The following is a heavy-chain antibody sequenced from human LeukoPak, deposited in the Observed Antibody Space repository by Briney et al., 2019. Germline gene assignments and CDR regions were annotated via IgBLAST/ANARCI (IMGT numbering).Heavy chain of an antibody. D-gene: IGHD5-12*01. J-gene: IGHJ6*02. Sequence: SVKVSCKASGGTFSSYAISWVRQAPGQGLEWMGRIIPILGIANYAQKFQGRVTITADKSTSTAYMELSSLRSEDTAVYYCARAEDSGYDLPRDYYYGMDVWGQGTTVTVSS. CDR3: ARAEDSGYDLPRDYYYGMDV. CDR2: IIPILGIA. CDR1: GGTFSSYA. V-gene: IGHV1-69*04.